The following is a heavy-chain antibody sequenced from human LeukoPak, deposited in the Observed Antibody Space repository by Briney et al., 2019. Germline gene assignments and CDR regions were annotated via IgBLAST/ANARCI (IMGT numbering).Heavy chain of an antibody. CDR2: FDPEDGET. J-gene: IGHJ4*02. V-gene: IGHV1-24*01. CDR3: AGAPSPLEWLVVYFDY. CDR1: GYTLTELS. Sequence: ASVKVSCKVSGYTLTELSMHWVRQAPGKGLEWMGGFDPEDGETIYAQKFQGRVTMTEDTSTDTAYMELSSLRSEDTAVHYCAGAPSPLEWLVVYFDYWGQGTLVTVSS. D-gene: IGHD3-3*01.